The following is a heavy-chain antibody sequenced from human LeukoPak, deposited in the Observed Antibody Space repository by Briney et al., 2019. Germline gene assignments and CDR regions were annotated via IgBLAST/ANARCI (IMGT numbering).Heavy chain of an antibody. CDR3: ARGIWSTTRVDYYLDN. CDR1: GYRFSGYA. J-gene: IGHJ4*02. V-gene: IGHV1-3*01. CDR2: INAGNGHT. D-gene: IGHD2-21*01. Sequence: ASVKVSCKASGYRFSGYAIHWVRQAPGQRFEWMGWINAGNGHTKYSQNFQGRVTITRDSSANIVYMELSSLTSEDTAVYYCARGIWSTTRVDYYLDNWGQGTLVTVSS.